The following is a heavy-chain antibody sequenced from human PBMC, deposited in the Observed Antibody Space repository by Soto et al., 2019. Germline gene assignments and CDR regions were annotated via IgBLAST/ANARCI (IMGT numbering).Heavy chain of an antibody. V-gene: IGHV4-34*01. CDR2: INHSGST. CDR1: GGSFSGYY. Sequence: SETLSLTCAVYGGSFSGYYWCWIRQPPGKGLEWIGEINHSGSTNYNPSLKSRVTISVDTSKNQFSLKLSSVTAADTAVYYCASFMLAYCGGDCYAGFDYWSQGTLVTVSS. CDR3: ASFMLAYCGGDCYAGFDY. D-gene: IGHD2-21*01. J-gene: IGHJ4*02.